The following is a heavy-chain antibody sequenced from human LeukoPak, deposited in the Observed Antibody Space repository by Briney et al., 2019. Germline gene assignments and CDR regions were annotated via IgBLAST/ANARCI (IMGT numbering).Heavy chain of an antibody. Sequence: GGSLRLSCAASGFTFSSYWMHWVRQAPGKGLVWVSRINSDGSSTSYADSVKGRFTISRDNAKNTLYLQMNSLRAEDTAVYYCARVPGDYGLTMTYYYYGMDVWGQGTTVTVSS. CDR3: ARVPGDYGLTMTYYYYGMDV. V-gene: IGHV3-74*01. J-gene: IGHJ6*02. CDR2: INSDGSST. D-gene: IGHD4-17*01. CDR1: GFTFSSYW.